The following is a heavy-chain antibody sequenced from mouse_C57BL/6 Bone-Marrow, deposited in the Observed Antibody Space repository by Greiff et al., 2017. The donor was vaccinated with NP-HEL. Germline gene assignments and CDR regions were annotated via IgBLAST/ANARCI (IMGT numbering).Heavy chain of an antibody. CDR1: GYTFTSYG. D-gene: IGHD1-1*01. CDR3: ARNRITTVVPGHFDY. CDR2: IYPRSGNT. J-gene: IGHJ2*01. Sequence: QVQLQQSGAELARPGASVKLSCKASGYTFTSYGISWVKQRTGQGLEWIGEIYPRSGNTYYNEKFKGKATLTADKSSSTAYMELRSLTSEDSAVYFCARNRITTVVPGHFDYWGQGTTLTVSS. V-gene: IGHV1-81*01.